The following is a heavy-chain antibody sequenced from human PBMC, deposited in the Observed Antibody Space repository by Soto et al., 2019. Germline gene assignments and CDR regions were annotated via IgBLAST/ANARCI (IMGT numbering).Heavy chain of an antibody. V-gene: IGHV3-64D*06. J-gene: IGHJ3*02. CDR1: GFTFSSYA. D-gene: IGHD3-22*01. Sequence: SLRLSCSASGFTFSSYAMHWVRQAPGKGLEYVSAISSNGGSTYYADSVKGRFTISRDNSKNTLYLQMSSLRAEDTAVYYCVKGDYYDSSGYYSPRAFDIWGQGTMVTVSS. CDR3: VKGDYYDSSGYYSPRAFDI. CDR2: ISSNGGST.